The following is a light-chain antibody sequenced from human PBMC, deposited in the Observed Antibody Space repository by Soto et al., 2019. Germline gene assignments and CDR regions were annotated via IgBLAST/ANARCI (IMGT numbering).Light chain of an antibody. CDR1: QYMTRTY. Sequence: EIVLTQSPGTLSLSPGERATLSCRASQYMTRTYIAWYQQKPGQAPRLLIYAASNRATGIPDNFSGSGSGTDYRLTITRLEPEDSAVYYCHQYDKAPQTFGQGTKVEIK. J-gene: IGKJ2*01. CDR3: HQYDKAPQT. CDR2: AAS. V-gene: IGKV3-20*01.